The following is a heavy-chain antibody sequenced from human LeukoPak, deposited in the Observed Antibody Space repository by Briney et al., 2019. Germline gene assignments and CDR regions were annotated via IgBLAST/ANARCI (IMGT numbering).Heavy chain of an antibody. CDR3: AGLNDSSGYYYGTPLLY. CDR2: IYHSGST. CDR1: GYSISSGYY. V-gene: IGHV4-38-2*02. D-gene: IGHD3-22*01. J-gene: IGHJ4*02. Sequence: PSETLSLTCTVSGYSISSGYYWGWIRQPPGKGLEWIGSIYHSGSTYYNPSLKSRVTISVDTSKNQFSLKLSSVTAADTAVYYCAGLNDSSGYYYGTPLLYWGQGTLVTVSS.